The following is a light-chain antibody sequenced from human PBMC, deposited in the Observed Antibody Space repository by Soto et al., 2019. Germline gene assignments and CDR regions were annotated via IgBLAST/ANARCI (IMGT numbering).Light chain of an antibody. Sequence: EIVLTQSPATLSLSPGERATLSCRASQSVSGSLAWYQQKPGQAPRLLIYDASNRATGIPARFSGSGSETDFTLTISSLEPEDFALYYCQQRSNWVYTFGQGTKLEIK. CDR2: DAS. V-gene: IGKV3-11*01. CDR3: QQRSNWVYT. CDR1: QSVSGS. J-gene: IGKJ2*01.